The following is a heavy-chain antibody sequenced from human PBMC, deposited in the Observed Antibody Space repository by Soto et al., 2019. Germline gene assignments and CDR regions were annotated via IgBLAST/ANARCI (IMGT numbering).Heavy chain of an antibody. CDR1: GGSITSGGYY. J-gene: IGHJ4*02. CDR2: IYYRGST. Sequence: QVQLQESGPGLVKPSQTLSLTCTVSGGSITSGGYYWSWIRQHPGKDLEWIGYIYYRGSTYYNPSLKSRVTISVATSKNQCSLTMSSVTAAVTAVYYCARSFVVAAAGPFDYWGQGTLVTVSS. CDR3: ARSFVVAAAGPFDY. D-gene: IGHD6-13*01. V-gene: IGHV4-31*03.